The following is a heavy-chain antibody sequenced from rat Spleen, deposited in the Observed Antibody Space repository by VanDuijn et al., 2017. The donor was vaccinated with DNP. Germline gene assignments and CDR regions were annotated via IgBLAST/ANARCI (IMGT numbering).Heavy chain of an antibody. J-gene: IGHJ1*01. CDR1: GFSVTSYG. CDR2: ISSGGST. Sequence: VQLKESGPGLVQPSQTLSLTCTVSGFSVTSYGVSWVRQFPGKGLGWIAAISSGGSTYYNSVFKSRLSISRDTSKSQVFLKMNSLQTEDTAIYFCSRDRDSTGIRTWYFDFWGPGTMVTVSS. V-gene: IGHV2S8*01. CDR3: SRDRDSTGIRTWYFDF. D-gene: IGHD1-4*01.